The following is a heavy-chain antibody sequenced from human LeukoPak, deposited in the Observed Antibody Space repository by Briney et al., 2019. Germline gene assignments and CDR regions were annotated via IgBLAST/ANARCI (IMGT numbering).Heavy chain of an antibody. J-gene: IGHJ5*02. CDR1: GYTFTGYY. D-gene: IGHD5-18*01. V-gene: IGHV1-2*06. CDR2: INPNSGGT. CDR3: ASSDTAMAWFDP. Sequence: GASVKASCKASGYTFTGYYMHWVRQAPGQGLEWMGRINPNSGGTNYAQKFQGRVTMTRDTSISTAYMELSRLRSDDTAVYYCASSDTAMAWFDPWGQGTLVTVSS.